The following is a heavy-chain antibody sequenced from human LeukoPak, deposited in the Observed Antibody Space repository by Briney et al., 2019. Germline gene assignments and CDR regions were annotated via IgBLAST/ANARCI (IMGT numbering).Heavy chain of an antibody. J-gene: IGHJ5*02. CDR3: ARSIVVVVAAKMYNWFDP. V-gene: IGHV7-4-1*02. D-gene: IGHD2-15*01. Sequence: GASVKVSCKTSGYSFILYGISWVRQAPGQGPEWMGWINTNTGNPTYAQGFTGRFVFSLDTSVSTAYLQISSLKAEDTAVYYCARSIVVVVAAKMYNWFDPWGQGTLVTVSS. CDR1: GYSFILYG. CDR2: INTNTGNP.